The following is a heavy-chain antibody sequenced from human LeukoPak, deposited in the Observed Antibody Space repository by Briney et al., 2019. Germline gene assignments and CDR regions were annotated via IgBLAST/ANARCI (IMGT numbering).Heavy chain of an antibody. CDR1: GFTFSSYS. D-gene: IGHD2-21*01. V-gene: IGHV3-30*02. CDR2: IRYDGSNK. J-gene: IGHJ4*02. Sequence: QTGGSLRLSCAASGFTFSSYSMNWVRQAPGKGLEWVAFIRYDGSNKYYADSVKGRFTISRDNSKNTLYLQMNSLRAEDTAVYYCAKDLWSVSDYPAVFDYWGQGTLVTVSS. CDR3: AKDLWSVSDYPAVFDY.